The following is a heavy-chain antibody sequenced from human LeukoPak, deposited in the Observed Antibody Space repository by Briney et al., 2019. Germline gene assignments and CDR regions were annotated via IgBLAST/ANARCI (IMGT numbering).Heavy chain of an antibody. CDR1: GGSISSHH. Sequence: PSETLSLTCTVSGGSISSHHWSWIRQTPGKGLERIGYIYYSGSINYKPSLKSRVTISVDTSKNQFSLKLTSVTAADTAVYYCARHLDIAASDYWGQGTLVTVSS. J-gene: IGHJ4*02. D-gene: IGHD6-6*01. CDR2: IYYSGSI. CDR3: ARHLDIAASDY. V-gene: IGHV4-59*08.